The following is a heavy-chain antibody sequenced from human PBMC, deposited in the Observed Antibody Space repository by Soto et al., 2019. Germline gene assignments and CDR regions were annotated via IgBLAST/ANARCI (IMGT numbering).Heavy chain of an antibody. CDR2: INPSDGRT. CDR1: GYVFTSFH. CDR3: ARGGISSDGLLSY. Sequence: QVQLVQSGAEVKKPGASVKLSCKASGYVFTSFHMHWVRQAPGQGLEWMGLINPSDGRTEYAQKFQGRVTMTSDTSTSTVYMVLNTLRSEDTAVYYCARGGISSDGLLSYWGQGTLVTVSS. J-gene: IGHJ4*02. D-gene: IGHD6-19*01. V-gene: IGHV1-46*01.